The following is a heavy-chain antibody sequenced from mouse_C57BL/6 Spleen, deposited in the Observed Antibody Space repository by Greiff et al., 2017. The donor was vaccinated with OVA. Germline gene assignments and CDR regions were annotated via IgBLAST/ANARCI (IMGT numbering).Heavy chain of an antibody. CDR1: GYAFSSSW. Sequence: VKLMESGPELVKPGASVKISCKASGYAFSSSWMNWVKQRPGKGLEWIGRIYPGDGDTNYNGKFKGKATLTADKSSSTAYMQLSSLTSEDSAVYFCARELIDWGQGTTLTVSS. D-gene: IGHD2-12*01. V-gene: IGHV1-82*01. CDR2: IYPGDGDT. J-gene: IGHJ2*01. CDR3: ARELID.